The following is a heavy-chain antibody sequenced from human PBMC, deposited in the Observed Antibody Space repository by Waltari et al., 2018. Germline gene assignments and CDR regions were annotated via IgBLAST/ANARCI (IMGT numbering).Heavy chain of an antibody. D-gene: IGHD6-13*01. CDR2: IRSDGSNI. V-gene: IGHV3-30*02. J-gene: IGHJ4*02. CDR1: GFNFRTRG. CDR3: ATYSASRGFNY. Sequence: VQLVASGGGGVKHGESLRLSCAASGFNFRTRGLHWVRQAPGKGLKWLAYIRSDGSNINHADSVKGRFTISRDNSKNTLYLQMNSLRAEDTAVYYCATYSASRGFNYWGQGTLVTVSS.